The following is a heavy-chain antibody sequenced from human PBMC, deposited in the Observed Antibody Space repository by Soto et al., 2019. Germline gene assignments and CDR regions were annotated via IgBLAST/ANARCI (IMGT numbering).Heavy chain of an antibody. CDR2: ITWNGGNT. D-gene: IGHD3-3*01. Sequence: AGGSLRLSCAASGFRFDDYNMHWVRQAPGKGLEWVSLITWNGGNTYYADSVKGRFTISRDGTTQSVFLQMTSLKREDTGLYYCARETLSFGSALDVWGQGTTVTVSS. J-gene: IGHJ6*02. V-gene: IGHV3-43*01. CDR3: ARETLSFGSALDV. CDR1: GFRFDDYN.